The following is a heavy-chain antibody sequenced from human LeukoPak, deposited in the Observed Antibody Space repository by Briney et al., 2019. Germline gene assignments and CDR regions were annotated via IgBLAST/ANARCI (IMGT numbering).Heavy chain of an antibody. Sequence: AGGSLRLSCAASGFIFRKYWMSWVRQAPGKGLEWVAVITYDESNKDYVDSVKGRFTISRDNSKNTVYLQMNSLRPEDTAVYYCAKAAYDILTGYPHHDAFDIWGQGTMVTVSS. V-gene: IGHV3-30*18. J-gene: IGHJ3*02. CDR1: GFIFRKYW. CDR2: ITYDESNK. D-gene: IGHD3-9*01. CDR3: AKAAYDILTGYPHHDAFDI.